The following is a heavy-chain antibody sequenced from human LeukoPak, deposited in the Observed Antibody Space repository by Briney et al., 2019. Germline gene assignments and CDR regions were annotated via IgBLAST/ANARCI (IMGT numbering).Heavy chain of an antibody. D-gene: IGHD5-12*01. V-gene: IGHV4-39*01. J-gene: IGHJ5*02. CDR3: ARHVRPPGVLNSDYPKTHWFEP. CDR2: IYYSERT. Sequence: PSETLTLTCSVSGGSFSSSSYYWGRLPQPPGKGLDWVGSIYYSERTYYNPSLKSRVTISEATSKNQFSLKLNSMTAADTAVYYCARHVRPPGVLNSDYPKTHWFEPWGQGTLVTVSS. CDR1: GGSFSSSSYY.